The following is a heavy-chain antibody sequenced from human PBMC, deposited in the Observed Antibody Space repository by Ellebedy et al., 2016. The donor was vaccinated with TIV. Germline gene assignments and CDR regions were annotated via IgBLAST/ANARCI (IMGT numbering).Heavy chain of an antibody. V-gene: IGHV4-4*07. CDR2: IYSSGPT. J-gene: IGHJ1*01. D-gene: IGHD3-10*01. Sequence: MPSETLSLTCTVSGGSIRGFYWRRIRQPAGKGLEWIGRIYSSGPTNRDPSLESRVTMSVDTSRNQFSMRLTSVTAADTAVYYCAREDFFGSIHHWGQGTLVTVSS. CDR3: AREDFFGSIHH. CDR1: GGSIRGFY.